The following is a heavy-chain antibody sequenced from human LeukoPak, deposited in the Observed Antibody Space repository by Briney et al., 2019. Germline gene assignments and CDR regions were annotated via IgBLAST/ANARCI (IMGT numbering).Heavy chain of an antibody. CDR3: ARYGSFGVVTNAFDY. CDR2: IYPGDSDT. D-gene: IGHD3-3*01. Sequence: GESLKISCKGSGYSFTSYWIGWARQMPGKGLEWMGIIYPGDSDTRYSPSFQGQVTISADKSISTAYLQWSSLKASDTAMYYCARYGSFGVVTNAFDYWGQGTLVTVSS. V-gene: IGHV5-51*01. CDR1: GYSFTSYW. J-gene: IGHJ4*02.